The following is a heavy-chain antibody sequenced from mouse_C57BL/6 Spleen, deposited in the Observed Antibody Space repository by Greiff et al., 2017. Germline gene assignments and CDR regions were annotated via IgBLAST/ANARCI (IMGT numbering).Heavy chain of an antibody. Sequence: EVKLMESGPGLVKPSQSLSLTCSVTGYSITSGYYWNWIRQFPGNKLEWMGYISYDGSNNYNPSLKNRISITRDTSKNQFFLKLNSVTTEDTATYYCALYYRWFAYWGQGTLVTVSA. CDR2: ISYDGSN. CDR1: GYSITSGYY. J-gene: IGHJ3*01. V-gene: IGHV3-6*01. CDR3: ALYYRWFAY. D-gene: IGHD2-12*01.